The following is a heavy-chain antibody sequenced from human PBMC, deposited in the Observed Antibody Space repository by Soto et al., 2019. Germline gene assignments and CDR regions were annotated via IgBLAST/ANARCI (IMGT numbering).Heavy chain of an antibody. CDR2: TYYRSKWYN. CDR3: ARDRWNYENPYYYYYMDV. V-gene: IGHV6-1*01. J-gene: IGHJ6*03. D-gene: IGHD1-7*01. Sequence: PSQSLSLTCAISGDSVSSNSAAWNWIRQSPSRGLEWLGRTYYRSKWYNDYAVSVKSRITINPDTSKNQFSLQLNSVTPEDTAVYYCARDRWNYENPYYYYYMDVWGKGTTVTVSS. CDR1: GDSVSSNSAA.